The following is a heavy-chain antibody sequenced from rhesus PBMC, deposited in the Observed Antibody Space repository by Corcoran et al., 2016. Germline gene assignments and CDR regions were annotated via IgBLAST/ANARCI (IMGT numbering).Heavy chain of an antibody. CDR3: ARAGSSWSSYWYFDI. D-gene: IGHD6-13*01. CDR2: IYGNRARY. CDR1: GGSISDSYY. V-gene: IGHV4S9*01. Sequence: QVQLQESGPGLVKPSETPALTCAVSGGSISDSYYWNWIRQPPGKGREWFGNIYGNRARYYHTPSLKSRVSISRDTAKNQFFLKMNSVTAADTAVYYCARAGSSWSSYWYFDIWGPGTPITISS. J-gene: IGHJ2*01.